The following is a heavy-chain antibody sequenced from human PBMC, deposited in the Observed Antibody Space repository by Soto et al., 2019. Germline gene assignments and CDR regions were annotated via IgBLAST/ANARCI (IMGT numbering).Heavy chain of an antibody. V-gene: IGHV1-69*13. CDR3: ASHLDRYYYYGMDV. CDR1: GGTFSSYA. J-gene: IGHJ6*02. CDR2: IIPIFGTA. Sequence: GASVKVSCKASGGTFSSYAISWVRQAPGQGLEWMGGIIPIFGTANYAQKFQGRVTITADESTSTAYMELSSLRSEDTAVYYCASHLDRYYYYGMDVWGQGTTVTVSS.